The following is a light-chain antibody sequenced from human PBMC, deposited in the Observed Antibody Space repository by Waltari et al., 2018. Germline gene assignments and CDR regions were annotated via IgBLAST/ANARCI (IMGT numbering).Light chain of an antibody. V-gene: IGKV3-20*01. Sequence: EIVLTQSPGTLSLSPGERATLSCRASQSVSSSYLAWYQQTPGQAPRLRIYGASSRATGIPDRFSGSGSGTDFTLTISRLEPEDFAVYYCQQYGSSSWTFGQGTKVEIK. CDR3: QQYGSSSWT. CDR2: GAS. J-gene: IGKJ1*01. CDR1: QSVSSSY.